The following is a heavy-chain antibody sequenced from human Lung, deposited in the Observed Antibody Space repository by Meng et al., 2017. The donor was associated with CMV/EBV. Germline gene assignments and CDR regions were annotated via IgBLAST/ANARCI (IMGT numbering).Heavy chain of an antibody. CDR2: IGDGGR. Sequence: GESLKISCAASGFSMRDYGMAWVRQAPGKGLEWLSAIGDGGRYYADSVKGRFTISGDTSTDYVFLQMNSLRPDNTATYYCAREGGGGSGRPFASWGQGTLVTVSS. CDR3: AREGGGGSGRPFAS. CDR1: GFSMRDYG. V-gene: IGHV3-23*01. J-gene: IGHJ4*02. D-gene: IGHD3-10*01.